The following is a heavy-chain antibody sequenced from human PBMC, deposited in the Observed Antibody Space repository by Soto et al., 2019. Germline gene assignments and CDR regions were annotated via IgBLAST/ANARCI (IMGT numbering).Heavy chain of an antibody. D-gene: IGHD5-12*01. J-gene: IGHJ4*02. CDR3: AGGTDGKKVAY. Sequence: QVQLQESGPGLVKSSETLSLTCTVSGGSVTSEHYYWNWIRQPPGKGLEWIGYFVYTGSTNYNPSPESRLTMSVDVSKNHFSLRLNSVTAADTAVYYCAGGTDGKKVAYWGQGALVTVSS. CDR1: GGSVTSEHYY. V-gene: IGHV4-61*03. CDR2: FVYTGST.